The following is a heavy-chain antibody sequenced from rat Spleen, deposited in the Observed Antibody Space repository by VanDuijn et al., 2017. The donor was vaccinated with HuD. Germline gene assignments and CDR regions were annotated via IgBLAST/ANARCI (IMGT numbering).Heavy chain of an antibody. CDR1: GFTFSDYY. CDR2: ISPSGGST. Sequence: EVQLVESGGGLVQPGRSLKLSCAASGFTFSDYYMAWVRQAPKKGLEWVASISPSGGSTHYRDSVKGRFTISRDNAKSTLSLQMDSLRSEDTATYYCAKLSSGFPYWGQGTLVTVSS. D-gene: IGHD1-12*01. V-gene: IGHV5-25*01. CDR3: AKLSSGFPY. J-gene: IGHJ3*01.